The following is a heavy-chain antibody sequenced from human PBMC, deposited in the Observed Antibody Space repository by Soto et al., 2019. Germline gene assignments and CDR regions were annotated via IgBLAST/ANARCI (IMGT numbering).Heavy chain of an antibody. CDR2: ISAYNGNT. Sequence: QVQLVQSGVEVEKPGASVKVSCKASGYTFTSYGVSWVRQAPGQGLEWMGWISAYNGNTNYAQKFQGRVTMTTDTPTSTAYMELMGLRSDDTAVYYCARDVPTVTTGGPDYWGQGTLVTVSS. D-gene: IGHD4-17*01. V-gene: IGHV1-18*01. CDR3: ARDVPTVTTGGPDY. CDR1: GYTFTSYG. J-gene: IGHJ4*02.